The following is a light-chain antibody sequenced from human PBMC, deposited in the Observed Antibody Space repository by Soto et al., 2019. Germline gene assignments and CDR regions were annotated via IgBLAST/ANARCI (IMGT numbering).Light chain of an antibody. Sequence: AIRMTQSPSSLSASTGDTVTITCRASQDIGSVLAWYQQKPGTAPKVLISGASNLHGGVPSRFSGSGSRTDFTLTITHLQSEDFAPYYCQHYLNYPITFGQGTRR. V-gene: IGKV1-8*01. CDR1: QDIGSV. CDR2: GAS. J-gene: IGKJ5*01. CDR3: QHYLNYPIT.